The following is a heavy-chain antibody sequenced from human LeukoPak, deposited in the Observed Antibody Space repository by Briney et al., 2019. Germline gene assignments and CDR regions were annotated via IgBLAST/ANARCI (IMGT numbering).Heavy chain of an antibody. CDR1: GGSFSGYY. CDR2: INHSGST. D-gene: IGHD3-9*01. CDR3: ARGRGRENYDILTGYSYSFPFDY. J-gene: IGHJ4*02. V-gene: IGHV4-34*01. Sequence: SETLSLTCAVYGGSFSGYYWSWIRQPPGKGLEWIGEINHSGSTNYNPSLKSRVTISVDTSKNQFSLKLSSVNAADTAVYYCARGRGRENYDILTGYSYSFPFDYWGQGTLVTVSS.